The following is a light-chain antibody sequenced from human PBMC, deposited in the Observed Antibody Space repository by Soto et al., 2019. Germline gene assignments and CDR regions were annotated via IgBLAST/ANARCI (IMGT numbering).Light chain of an antibody. CDR3: GTWDSSLTSYV. CDR2: ENN. V-gene: IGLV1-51*02. Sequence: QSVLTQPPSVSAAPGQKVTISCSGSSSNIGNNYVSWYQQLPGTAPQLLIYENNRRTSGIPDRFSGSKSGTSATLGITGLQTGDEADYYCGTWDSSLTSYVFGTGTKVTVL. CDR1: SSNIGNNY. J-gene: IGLJ1*01.